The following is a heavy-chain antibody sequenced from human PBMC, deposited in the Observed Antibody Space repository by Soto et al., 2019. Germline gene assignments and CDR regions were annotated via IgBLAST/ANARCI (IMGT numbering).Heavy chain of an antibody. V-gene: IGHV3-13*01. CDR2: IGTTGDT. J-gene: IGHJ4*02. Sequence: LRLSCAASGFTFRTYDMHWVRQATGKGLEWVSTIGTTGDTYYPVSVKGRFTISRENAKNSLYLQMNSLRAGDTAVYYCARGLYSFDYWGQGTLVTVSS. CDR1: GFTFRTYD. CDR3: ARGLYSFDY.